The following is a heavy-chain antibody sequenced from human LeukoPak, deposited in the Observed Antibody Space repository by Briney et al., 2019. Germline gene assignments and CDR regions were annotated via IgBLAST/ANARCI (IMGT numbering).Heavy chain of an antibody. Sequence: ASVKVSCKASGYTFTSYDINWLRQATGQGLEWMEWMKPNSGNTGYAQKFQGRDTMTRNTSISTAYMELSSLRPEDTAVYDCARTLGDCSSTSCYWYNWFDPWGQGTLVTVSS. CDR3: ARTLGDCSSTSCYWYNWFDP. D-gene: IGHD2-2*01. CDR1: GYTFTSYD. CDR2: MKPNSGNT. V-gene: IGHV1-8*01. J-gene: IGHJ5*02.